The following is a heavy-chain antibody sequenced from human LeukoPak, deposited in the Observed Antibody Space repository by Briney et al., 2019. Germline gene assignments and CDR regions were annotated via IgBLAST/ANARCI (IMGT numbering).Heavy chain of an antibody. V-gene: IGHV3-30*04. CDR1: GFTFSSYA. Sequence: PGGSLRFSCAASGFTFSSYAMHWVRQAPGKGLEWVAVISYDGSNKYYADSVKGRFTISRDNSKNTLYLQMNSLRAEDTAVYYCASDIVVVPAAPRLQTIHYYYYYGMDVWGQGTTVTVSS. CDR3: ASDIVVVPAAPRLQTIHYYYYYGMDV. D-gene: IGHD2-2*01. J-gene: IGHJ6*02. CDR2: ISYDGSNK.